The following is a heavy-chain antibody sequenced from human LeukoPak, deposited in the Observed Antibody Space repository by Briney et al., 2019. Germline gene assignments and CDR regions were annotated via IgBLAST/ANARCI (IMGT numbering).Heavy chain of an antibody. V-gene: IGHV3-30*02. J-gene: IGHJ4*02. CDR1: GFTFSTYG. CDR2: IRYDGSNK. Sequence: GGSLRLSCAASGFTFSTYGMHWVRQAPGKGLEWVAFIRYDGSNKYYADSVKGRFTISRDNSKNTLYLQMNSLRAEDTAVYYCARESQAAEMWDYGDSYYFDYWGQGTLVTVSS. CDR3: ARESQAAEMWDYGDSYYFDY. D-gene: IGHD4-17*01.